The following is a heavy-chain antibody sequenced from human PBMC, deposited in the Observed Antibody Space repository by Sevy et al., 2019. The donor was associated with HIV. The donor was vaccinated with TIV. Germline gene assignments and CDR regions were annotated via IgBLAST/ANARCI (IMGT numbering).Heavy chain of an antibody. D-gene: IGHD3-3*01. J-gene: IGHJ4*02. V-gene: IGHV3-21*01. CDR1: GFTFSDSS. CDR3: ARAEEGITVFGVVISDFDY. CDR2: ISSSSSYR. Sequence: LSLTCAASGFTFSDSSMNWVRQAPGKGLEWVSSISSSSSYRYYADSVKGRFTISRDNARNSLYLQMSSLRAEDTAVYYCARAEEGITVFGVVISDFDYWGQGTLVTVSS.